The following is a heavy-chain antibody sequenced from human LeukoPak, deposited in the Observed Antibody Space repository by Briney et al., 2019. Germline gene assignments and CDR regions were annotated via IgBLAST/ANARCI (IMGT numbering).Heavy chain of an antibody. Sequence: GGSLRLSCAASGFPLRNYAMSWVCQAPGKGVEWVSDINGSGGSTYYADSVKGRFTISRDNSKNTLYLQMNSLRAEDTAVYYCANGPGSYYDYWGQGTLVTVSS. J-gene: IGHJ4*02. CDR2: INGSGGST. V-gene: IGHV3-23*01. D-gene: IGHD1-26*01. CDR1: GFPLRNYA. CDR3: ANGPGSYYDY.